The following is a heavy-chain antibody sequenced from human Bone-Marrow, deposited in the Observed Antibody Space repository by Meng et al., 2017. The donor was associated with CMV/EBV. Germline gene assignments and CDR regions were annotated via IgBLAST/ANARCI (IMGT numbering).Heavy chain of an antibody. D-gene: IGHD6-19*01. J-gene: IGHJ4*02. Sequence: QVQLVHSGAEMKKPGASVKVSCKASGYTFPNYAIHWMRQAPGQRLEWMGLINPATSNAKYSQTFQGRVTITRDTSATTAYMELSGLRSEDTAIYYCARGPYSSGWYGLVDYWGQGTLVTVSS. CDR2: INPATSNA. V-gene: IGHV1-3*01. CDR3: ARGPYSSGWYGLVDY. CDR1: GYTFPNYA.